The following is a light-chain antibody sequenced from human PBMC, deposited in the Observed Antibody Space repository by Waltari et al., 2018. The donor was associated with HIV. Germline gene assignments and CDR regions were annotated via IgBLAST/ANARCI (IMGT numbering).Light chain of an antibody. CDR2: DVT. CDR1: NSDVGGYNF. V-gene: IGLV2-14*03. Sequence: QSALTQTASLSASPGQSITISCTGTNSDVGGYNFVSWYQQHPGRAPNLIIYDVTNRPSGVSNRFSGSKSGNTASLTISGLQAEDEADYFCSSYTRSSTHYVFGTGTKVTVL. CDR3: SSYTRSSTHYV. J-gene: IGLJ1*01.